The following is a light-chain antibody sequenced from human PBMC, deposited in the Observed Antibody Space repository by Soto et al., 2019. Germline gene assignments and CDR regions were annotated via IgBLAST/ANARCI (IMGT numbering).Light chain of an antibody. Sequence: DIQMTQSPSSLSASVGDRVTITCRASQSISSYLNWYQQKPGKAPNLLIYAASSLQSGVPSRFSGSGSGTDFTLTISSLQPEDFATYYCQQSSEATWTFGQGTKVEIK. V-gene: IGKV1-39*01. CDR3: QQSSEATWT. CDR2: AAS. J-gene: IGKJ1*01. CDR1: QSISSY.